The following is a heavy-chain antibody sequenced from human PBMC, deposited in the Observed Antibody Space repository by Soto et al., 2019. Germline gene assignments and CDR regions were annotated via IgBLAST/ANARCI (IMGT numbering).Heavy chain of an antibody. CDR3: AKRSVTDTWYFDY. Sequence: PGGSLRLSCAASGFTFSKYAMGWVRQAPGTGLEWVSSIGRIGGGTHYADSVKGRFTISRDDSKSTLYLQMNSLRADDTAIYYCAKRSVTDTWYFDYWGQGTLVTVSS. CDR1: GFTFSKYA. V-gene: IGHV3-23*01. J-gene: IGHJ4*02. D-gene: IGHD6-19*01. CDR2: IGRIGGGT.